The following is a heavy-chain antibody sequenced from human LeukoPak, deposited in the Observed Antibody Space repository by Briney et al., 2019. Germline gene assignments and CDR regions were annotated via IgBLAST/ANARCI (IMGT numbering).Heavy chain of an antibody. V-gene: IGHV4-39*01. Sequence: GSLRLSCAASGFTFSSYAMSWVRQPPGKGLEWIGSIYYSGSTYSNPSLKSRVTISVDTSKNQFSLKLSSVTATDTAVYYCARRDYDFWSGYWVWFDPWGQGTLVTVSS. CDR1: GFTFSSYA. J-gene: IGHJ5*02. CDR2: IYYSGST. D-gene: IGHD3-3*01. CDR3: ARRDYDFWSGYWVWFDP.